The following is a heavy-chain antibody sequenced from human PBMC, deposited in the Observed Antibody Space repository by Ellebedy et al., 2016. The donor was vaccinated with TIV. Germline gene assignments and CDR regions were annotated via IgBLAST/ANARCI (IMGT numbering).Heavy chain of an antibody. J-gene: IGHJ1*01. CDR1: GGSISSGSYS. V-gene: IGHV4-30-2*01. CDR3: ARGLGATPRH. Sequence: SETLSLTXAVSGGSISSGSYSWSWIRQPPGKGLEWVGFTYESGTSYYDPSLKSRVTISVDGSKNQFSLRLTSVTAADTAVYYCARGLGATPRHWGQGTLVTVSS. D-gene: IGHD1-26*01. CDR2: TYESGTS.